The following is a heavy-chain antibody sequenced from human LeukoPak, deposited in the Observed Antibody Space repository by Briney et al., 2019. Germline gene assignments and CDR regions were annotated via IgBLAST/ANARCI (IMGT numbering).Heavy chain of an antibody. CDR3: AKDMQYQLLNAFDI. Sequence: SVTLSCLGCGFTFVEYCMRWVRQPAGKGLEWVPGSNWNGCSTGYADSVKGRLTITRDNAKNSLYLQMNSLRAEDTALYYCAKDMQYQLLNAFDIWGQGTMVTVSS. D-gene: IGHD2-2*01. V-gene: IGHV3-20*04. CDR2: SNWNGCST. J-gene: IGHJ3*02. CDR1: GFTFVEYC.